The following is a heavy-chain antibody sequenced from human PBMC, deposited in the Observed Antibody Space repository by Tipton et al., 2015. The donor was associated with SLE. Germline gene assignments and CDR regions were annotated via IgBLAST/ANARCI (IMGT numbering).Heavy chain of an antibody. CDR2: INRDGSS. Sequence: LRLSCGFYDESFSGYYWNWIRQSPGKGLEWIGQINRDGSSNYNPSLKSRVTISVDTTTNQFSLKLSSVTAADTAVYYCARDQAAAANGMDVWGKGTAATVSS. J-gene: IGHJ6*03. CDR1: DESFSGYY. D-gene: IGHD6-13*01. V-gene: IGHV4-34*01. CDR3: ARDQAAAANGMDV.